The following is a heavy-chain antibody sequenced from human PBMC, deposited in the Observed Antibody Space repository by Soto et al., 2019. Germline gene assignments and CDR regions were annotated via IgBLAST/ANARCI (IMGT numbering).Heavy chain of an antibody. Sequence: TSETLSLTCTVSGGSISSYYWSWVRQPPGKGLERIGYIYYSGSTNYNPSLKSRVTISVDTSKNQFSLKLSSVTAADTAVYYCARVNDILTGYYPYYYCYGMDVWGQGTTVTVSS. J-gene: IGHJ6*02. D-gene: IGHD3-9*01. V-gene: IGHV4-59*01. CDR1: GGSISSYY. CDR2: IYYSGST. CDR3: ARVNDILTGYYPYYYCYGMDV.